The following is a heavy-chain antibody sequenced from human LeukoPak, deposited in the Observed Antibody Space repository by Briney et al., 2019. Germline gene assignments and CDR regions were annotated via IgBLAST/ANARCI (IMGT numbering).Heavy chain of an antibody. CDR3: ARVREAAAGRGIDY. D-gene: IGHD6-13*01. CDR2: INAGNGNT. J-gene: IGHJ4*02. V-gene: IGHV1-3*01. CDR1: GYTFTSYA. Sequence: GASVKVSCKASGYTFTSYAMHWVRQAPGQRLEWMGWINAGNGNTKYSQKFQGRVTITRDTSASTAYMELSSLRSEDTAVYYCARVREAAAGRGIDYWGQGTQVTVSS.